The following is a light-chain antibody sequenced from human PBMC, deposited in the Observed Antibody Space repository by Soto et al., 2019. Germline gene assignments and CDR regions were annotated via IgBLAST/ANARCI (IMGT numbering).Light chain of an antibody. J-gene: IGLJ2*01. CDR1: ALPKQY. Sequence: SYELTQPPSVSVSPGQTARITCSGDALPKQYAYWYQQKPGQAPVLVIYKDSERPSGIPERFSGSSSGTTVTLTISGVQAEDEADYYCQSADSSGTYGVFGGGTMLTVL. V-gene: IGLV3-25*03. CDR3: QSADSSGTYGV. CDR2: KDS.